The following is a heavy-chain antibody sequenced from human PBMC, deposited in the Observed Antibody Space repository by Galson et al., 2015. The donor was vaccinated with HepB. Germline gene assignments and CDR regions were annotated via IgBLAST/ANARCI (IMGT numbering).Heavy chain of an antibody. V-gene: IGHV4-59*04. D-gene: IGHD1-26*01. J-gene: IGHJ4*02. CDR2: IYYSRST. Sequence: ETLSLTCTVSGGSISSYYWSWIRQPPGKGLEWIGYIYYSRSTYYNPSLKSRVTISVDTSKNQFSLKLSSVTAADTAVYYCATSGEYSGSFDYWGQGTLVTVSS. CDR1: GGSISSYY. CDR3: ATSGEYSGSFDY.